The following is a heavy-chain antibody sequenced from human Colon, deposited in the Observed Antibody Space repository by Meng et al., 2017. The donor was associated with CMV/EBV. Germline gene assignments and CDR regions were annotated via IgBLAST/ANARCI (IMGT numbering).Heavy chain of an antibody. CDR3: AHGGSGYDFGAGGFDY. J-gene: IGHJ4*02. D-gene: IGHD5-12*01. Sequence: SGPTLVKPTQTLTLTCSFSGFSLTTIGLSVGWIRQPPGKALEWLALVYWNDDIRYNPSLKSRLSVTKYTSKNQVVLRVTNMAPMDSGTYFGAHGGSGYDFGAGGFDYWGQGALVTVSS. CDR2: VYWNDDI. CDR1: GFSLTTIGLS. V-gene: IGHV2-5*01.